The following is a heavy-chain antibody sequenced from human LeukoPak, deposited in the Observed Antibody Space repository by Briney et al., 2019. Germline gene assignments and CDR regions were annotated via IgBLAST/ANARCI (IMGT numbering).Heavy chain of an antibody. CDR2: TYYRSKWYN. Sequence: SQTLSLTCAISGDSVSSNSAAWNWIRQSPSRGLEWLGRTYYRSKWYNDYAVSVKSRITINPDTSKNQFSLQLNSVTPEDTAVYYCARTEYSGSSVFGYYYYYMDVWGKGTTVTVSS. CDR1: GDSVSSNSAA. CDR3: ARTEYSGSSVFGYYYYYMDV. J-gene: IGHJ6*03. V-gene: IGHV6-1*01. D-gene: IGHD6-6*01.